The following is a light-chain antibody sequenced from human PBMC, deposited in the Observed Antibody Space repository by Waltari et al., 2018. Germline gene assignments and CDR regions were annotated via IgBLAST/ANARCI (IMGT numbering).Light chain of an antibody. CDR1: GSNPGAGYA. Sequence: QSVLTQPPSVSGAPGQRVTIPCTGSGSNPGAGYAVHWYQQRPRAAPKLLIYGSTSRPLGVPARFFGSTSGTSASLAITGLQAEDEADYYCQSYDTSLSVVFGGGTKLTVL. CDR2: GST. J-gene: IGLJ3*02. CDR3: QSYDTSLSVV. V-gene: IGLV1-40*01.